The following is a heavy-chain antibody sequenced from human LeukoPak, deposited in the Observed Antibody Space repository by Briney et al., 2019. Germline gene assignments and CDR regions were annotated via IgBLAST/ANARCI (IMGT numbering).Heavy chain of an antibody. D-gene: IGHD6-13*01. CDR3: ARVVQAAAGMYYFDY. CDR1: GYTFTGYY. J-gene: IGHJ4*02. Sequence: ASVKVSCKASGYTFTGYYMHWVRQAPGQGLGWMGWINPNSGGTNYAQKFQGRVTMTRDTSISTAYMKLSRLRSDDTAVYYCARVVQAAAGMYYFDYWGQGTLVTVSS. CDR2: INPNSGGT. V-gene: IGHV1-2*02.